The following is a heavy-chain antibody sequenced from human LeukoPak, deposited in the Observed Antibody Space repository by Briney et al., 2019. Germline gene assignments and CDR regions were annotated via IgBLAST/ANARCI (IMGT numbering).Heavy chain of an antibody. Sequence: SETLSLTCTVSGGSISSYYWSWIRQPPGKGLEWIGYIYYSGSTNYNPSLKSRVTISVDTSKNQFSLKLSSVTAADTAVFYCARVVTGTSAFDIWGQGTVVTVSS. CDR2: IYYSGST. D-gene: IGHD6-19*01. CDR1: GGSISSYY. CDR3: ARVVTGTSAFDI. V-gene: IGHV4-59*08. J-gene: IGHJ3*02.